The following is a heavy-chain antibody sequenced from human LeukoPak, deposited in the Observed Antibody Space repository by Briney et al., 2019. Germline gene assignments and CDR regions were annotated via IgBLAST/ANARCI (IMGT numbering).Heavy chain of an antibody. CDR2: IKQDRSEK. CDR1: GFTFSSYW. J-gene: IGHJ4*02. CDR3: ARDGLNYDLTPTVAY. D-gene: IGHD3-3*01. V-gene: IGHV3-7*01. Sequence: GGSLRLSCAASGFTFSSYWMSWVRQAPRKGLEWVANIKQDRSEKYYVDSVKGRFTISRDNAKNSLYLQMNSLRAEDTAVYYCARDGLNYDLTPTVAYWGQGTLVTVSS.